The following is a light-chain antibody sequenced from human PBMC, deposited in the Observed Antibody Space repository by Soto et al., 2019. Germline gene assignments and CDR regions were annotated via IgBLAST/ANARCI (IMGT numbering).Light chain of an antibody. CDR3: QQYQSLWT. CDR2: KAS. J-gene: IGKJ1*01. V-gene: IGKV1-5*03. Sequence: DIQMTQSPSTLSASVGEAITITCRARRSISSWLAWYQQKPGKAPKVLIYKASSLESGVPSRFSGSGSGTEFTLTIISLQPDDSATYYCQQYQSLWTFGQGTKVEIK. CDR1: RSISSW.